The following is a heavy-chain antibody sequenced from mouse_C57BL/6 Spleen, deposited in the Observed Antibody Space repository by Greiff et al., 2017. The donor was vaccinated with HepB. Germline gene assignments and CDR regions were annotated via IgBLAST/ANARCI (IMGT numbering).Heavy chain of an antibody. J-gene: IGHJ2*01. CDR2: IDPSDSYT. V-gene: IGHV1-59*01. Sequence: QVQLQQPGAELVRPGTSVKLSCKASGYTFTSYWMHWVKQRPGQGLEWIGVIDPSDSYTNYNQKFKGKATLTVDTSSSTAYMQLSSLTSEDSAVYYWARSRDTTYYFDYWGQGTTLTVSS. D-gene: IGHD1-1*01. CDR1: GYTFTSYW. CDR3: ARSRDTTYYFDY.